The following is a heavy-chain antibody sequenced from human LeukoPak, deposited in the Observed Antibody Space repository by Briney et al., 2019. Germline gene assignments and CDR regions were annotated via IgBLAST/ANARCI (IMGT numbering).Heavy chain of an antibody. D-gene: IGHD3-22*01. Sequence: TGGSLRLSCAGSGFTFSRYWMHWVRQAPGKGLVWVSRINTDGSSTTYADSVKGRFTISRDNAKNSLYLQINSLRVEDTAVYYCARSHYFDSSGYYYYYYGMDVWGQGTTVTVSS. CDR1: GFTFSRYW. CDR2: INTDGSST. J-gene: IGHJ6*02. CDR3: ARSHYFDSSGYYYYYYGMDV. V-gene: IGHV3-74*01.